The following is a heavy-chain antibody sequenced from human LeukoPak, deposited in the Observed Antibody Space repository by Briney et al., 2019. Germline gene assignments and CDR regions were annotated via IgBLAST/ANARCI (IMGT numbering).Heavy chain of an antibody. D-gene: IGHD1-26*01. CDR2: ISTTGNTI. V-gene: IGHV3-11*01. CDR1: GFTFSDYY. J-gene: IGHJ4*02. Sequence: GSLRLSCAASGFTFSDYYMSWIRQAPGKGLEWVSYISTTGNTIYYADSVKGRFTISRDNAKNSLYLQMNSLRAEDTAVYYCVRVSSTAFDHWGQGTLVTVSS. CDR3: VRVSSTAFDH.